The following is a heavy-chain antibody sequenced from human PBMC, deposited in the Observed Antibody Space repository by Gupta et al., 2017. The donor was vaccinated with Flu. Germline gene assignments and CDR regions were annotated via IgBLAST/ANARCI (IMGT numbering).Heavy chain of an antibody. CDR3: ARDWDCSSTSWAAELCYGMDV. Sequence: EVQLVESGGGLVQPGGSLRLSCAASGFTVSSNYMSWVRQAPGKGLEWVSVIYSGGSTYYADSVKGRFAISRDNSKNTLYLQMNSLRAEDTAVYYCARDWDCSSTSWAAELCYGMDVWGQGTTVTVSS. CDR1: GFTVSSNY. CDR2: IYSGGST. J-gene: IGHJ6*02. V-gene: IGHV3-66*02. D-gene: IGHD2-2*01.